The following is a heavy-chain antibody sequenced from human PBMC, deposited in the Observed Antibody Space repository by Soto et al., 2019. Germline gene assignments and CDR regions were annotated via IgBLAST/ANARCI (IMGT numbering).Heavy chain of an antibody. CDR2: IGPYNGNT. CDR3: ARCYCSVGSCYTCWHFDL. V-gene: IGHV1-18*01. Sequence: QAQLVQSGAEVKKPGASVKVSCQAGGYTFADYGISWVRQAPGQGLEWMGWIGPYNGNTNYAQKLQDRVTLTTDTSTNTAYMERTSLRSDDTFLYYCARCYCSVGSCYTCWHFDLWGRGTLLTVSS. D-gene: IGHD2-15*01. CDR1: GYTFADYG. J-gene: IGHJ2*01.